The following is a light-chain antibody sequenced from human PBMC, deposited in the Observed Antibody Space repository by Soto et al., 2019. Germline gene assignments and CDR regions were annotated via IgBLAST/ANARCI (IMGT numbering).Light chain of an antibody. CDR1: LSLSNSV. CDR2: GAS. CDR3: QPRSMGPLA. Sequence: IDLTQSPGTLSLPPGDRATLSCRASLSLSNSVLAWYQQKPGQAPRLLIYGASKRATGVPDRLSDRGSGTDFTLTICRLGPEDFAVYYGQPRSMGPLAFVGGSKVDI. V-gene: IGKV3D-20*02. J-gene: IGKJ4*01.